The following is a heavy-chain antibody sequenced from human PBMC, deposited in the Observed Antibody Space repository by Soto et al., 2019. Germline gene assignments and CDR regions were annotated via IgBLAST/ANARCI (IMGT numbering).Heavy chain of an antibody. Sequence: GGSLRLSCAASGFTFSSYAMSWVRQAPGKGLEWVSAISGSGGSTYYADSVKGRFTISRDNSKNTLYLQMNSLRAEDTAVYYCAKLIGYCSGGSCSDYWGQGTLVTVSS. J-gene: IGHJ4*02. D-gene: IGHD2-15*01. V-gene: IGHV3-23*01. CDR3: AKLIGYCSGGSCSDY. CDR1: GFTFSSYA. CDR2: ISGSGGST.